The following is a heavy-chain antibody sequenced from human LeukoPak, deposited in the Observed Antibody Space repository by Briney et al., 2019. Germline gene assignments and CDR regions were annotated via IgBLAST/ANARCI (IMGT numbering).Heavy chain of an antibody. CDR3: ATGEMATTPDY. CDR2: IYYSGST. CDR1: GGSISSSSYY. V-gene: IGHV4-39*07. D-gene: IGHD5-24*01. J-gene: IGHJ4*02. Sequence: SETLSLTCTVSGGSISSSSYYWGWIRQPPGKGLEWIGSIYYSGSTYYNPSLKSRVTISVDTSKNQFSLKLSSVTAADTAVYYCATGEMATTPDYWGQGTLVTVSS.